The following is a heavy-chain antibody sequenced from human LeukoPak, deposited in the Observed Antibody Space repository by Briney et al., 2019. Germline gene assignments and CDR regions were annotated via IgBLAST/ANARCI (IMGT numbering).Heavy chain of an antibody. D-gene: IGHD5-24*01. V-gene: IGHV1-24*01. CDR3: ARDVVGEMATIFLWPRSHDAFDI. J-gene: IGHJ3*02. CDR1: GYTLTELS. Sequence: ASVKVSCKVSGYTLTELSMHWVRQAPGKGLEWMGGFDPEDGETIYAQKFQGRVTMTEDTSTDTAYMELRSLRSDDTAVYYCARDVVGEMATIFLWPRSHDAFDIWGQGTMVTVSS. CDR2: FDPEDGET.